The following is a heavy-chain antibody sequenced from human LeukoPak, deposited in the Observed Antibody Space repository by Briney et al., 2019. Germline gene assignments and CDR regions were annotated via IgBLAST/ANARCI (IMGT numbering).Heavy chain of an antibody. Sequence: SSETLSLTCTVSGGSISTYYWTWIRQPPGEGLEWIGYIYYSGSSNYNPSLKSRVTMSVDTSKNQFSLKLNSVTAADTAVYYCARDRLGLPVDYWGRGTLVTVSS. V-gene: IGHV4-59*01. CDR2: IYYSGSS. CDR3: ARDRLGLPVDY. D-gene: IGHD3-16*01. CDR1: GGSISTYY. J-gene: IGHJ4*02.